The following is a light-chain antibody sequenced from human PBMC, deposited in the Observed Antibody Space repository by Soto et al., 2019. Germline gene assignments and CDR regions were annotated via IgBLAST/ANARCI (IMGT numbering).Light chain of an antibody. Sequence: IQLTQSPSSLSASVGDIVTITCLASHGISSNLAWYQQKPGKVPKLLISAASTLQSGVPSRLSGSGSGTDFTLTISSLQPEDFATYYCQQFKSYPLTFGGGTKV. CDR3: QQFKSYPLT. CDR1: HGISSN. J-gene: IGKJ4*01. CDR2: AAS. V-gene: IGKV1-9*01.